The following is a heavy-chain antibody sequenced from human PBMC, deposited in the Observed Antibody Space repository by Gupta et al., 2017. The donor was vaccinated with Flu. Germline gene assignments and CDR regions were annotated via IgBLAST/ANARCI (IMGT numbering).Heavy chain of an antibody. CDR2: INPNTGDT. CDR3: AKNYGISVTPRHFDN. D-gene: IGHD4-17*01. CDR1: GYTFSDYY. Sequence: QEHLVQSGAEVKKPGASVKVSCKASGYTFSDYYIHWVRQAPGQGLAWMGWINPNTGDTNYAQEFQGRVTMTRDMSISTAYMELSRLKSDDTAVFYCAKNYGISVTPRHFDNWGQGTLVTVS. J-gene: IGHJ4*02. V-gene: IGHV1-2*02.